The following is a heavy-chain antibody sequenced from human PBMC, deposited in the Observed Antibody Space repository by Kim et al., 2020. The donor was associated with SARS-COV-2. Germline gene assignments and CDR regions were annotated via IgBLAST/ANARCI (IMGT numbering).Heavy chain of an antibody. CDR3: ARAGDILTHRLYGMDV. CDR2: IYPGDSDT. Sequence: GESLKISCKGSGYSFTSYWIGWVRQMPGKGLEWMGIIYPGDSDTRYSPSFQGQVTISADKSISTAYLQWSSLKASDTAMYYCARAGDILTHRLYGMDVWGQGTTVTVSS. J-gene: IGHJ6*02. D-gene: IGHD3-9*01. V-gene: IGHV5-51*01. CDR1: GYSFTSYW.